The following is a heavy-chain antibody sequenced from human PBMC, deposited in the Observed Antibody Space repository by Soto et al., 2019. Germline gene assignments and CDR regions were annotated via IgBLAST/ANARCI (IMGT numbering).Heavy chain of an antibody. V-gene: IGHV1-3*01. CDR2: INAGNGNT. J-gene: IGHJ2*01. CDR3: ARDPLGYCSSTSCYAGWYYDL. CDR1: GYTFTSYA. D-gene: IGHD2-2*01. Sequence: QVQLVQSGAEVKKPGASVKVSCKASGYTFTSYAMHWVRQAPGQRLEWMGWINAGNGNTKYSQKFQGRVTITRDTSASTAYIELSSLRSEDTAVYYCARDPLGYCSSTSCYAGWYYDLWGRGTLVTVSS.